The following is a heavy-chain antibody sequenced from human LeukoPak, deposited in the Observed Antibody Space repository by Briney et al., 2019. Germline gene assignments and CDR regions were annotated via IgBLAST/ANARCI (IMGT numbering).Heavy chain of an antibody. CDR3: ARAGTTLLLDY. D-gene: IGHD4-11*01. V-gene: IGHV1-18*01. Sequence: GASVRVSCKASGYTFTSYGIIWVRQAPGRGLQWMGWISAHNGKTNYAQNLQGRVTMTTDTSTNTVYLELRSLTSDDTAVYYCARAGTTLLLDYWGQGTLVTVSS. J-gene: IGHJ4*02. CDR2: ISAHNGKT. CDR1: GYTFTSYG.